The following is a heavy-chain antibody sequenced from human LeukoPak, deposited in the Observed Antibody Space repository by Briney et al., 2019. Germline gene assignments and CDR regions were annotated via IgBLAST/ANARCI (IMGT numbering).Heavy chain of an antibody. Sequence: PSETLSLTCTVSGGSISSSSYYWGWIRQPPGKGLEWIGSIYYSGSTYYNPSLKSRVTISVDTSKNQFSLKLSSVTAADTAVYYCARDRYSGYDYEDNYEFDPWGQGTLVTVSS. CDR1: GGSISSSSYY. V-gene: IGHV4-39*07. D-gene: IGHD5-12*01. CDR3: ARDRYSGYDYEDNYEFDP. J-gene: IGHJ5*02. CDR2: IYYSGST.